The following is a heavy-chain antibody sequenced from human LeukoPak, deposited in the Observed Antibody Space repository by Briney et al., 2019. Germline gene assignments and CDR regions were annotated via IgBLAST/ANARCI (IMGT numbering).Heavy chain of an antibody. V-gene: IGHV1-8*01. CDR1: GYTFSYD. D-gene: IGHD5-18*01. CDR2: MNPNSGDT. J-gene: IGHJ6*02. Sequence: EASVKVSCKASGYTFSYDINWVRQATGQGLEWMGWMNPNSGDTDYAQKFQGRVTMTRNTSISTAYMELSSLTSEDTAVYYCARLSRQLERDYYYGMDVWGQGTTVTVSS. CDR3: ARLSRQLERDYYYGMDV.